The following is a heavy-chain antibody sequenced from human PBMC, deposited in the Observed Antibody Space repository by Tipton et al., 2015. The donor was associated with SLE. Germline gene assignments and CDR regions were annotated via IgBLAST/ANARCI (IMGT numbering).Heavy chain of an antibody. D-gene: IGHD1-14*01. J-gene: IGHJ3*02. CDR2: ISSSSSTI. V-gene: IGHV3-48*04. Sequence: SLRLSCAASGFTFSSYSMNWVRQAPGKGLEWVSYISSSSSTIYYADSVKGRFTISRDNAKNSLYLQMNSLRAEDTAVYYCARDDAAPGGAFDIWGQGTMVTVSS. CDR3: ARDDAAPGGAFDI. CDR1: GFTFSSYS.